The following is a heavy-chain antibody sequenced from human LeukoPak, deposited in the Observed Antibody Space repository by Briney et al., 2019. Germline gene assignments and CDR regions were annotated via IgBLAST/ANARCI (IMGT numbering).Heavy chain of an antibody. CDR2: FPYSGST. CDR3: ARMYSGTSYYFDF. D-gene: IGHD1-26*01. J-gene: IGHJ4*02. CDR1: GVSISDYH. Sequence: PSETLSPTCSVSGVSISDYHWIWIRQPPAKGLEWMGYFPYSGSTRYNPSLKSRVTMSVDTSKNQFSLRLISVAAADTAVYYCARMYSGTSYYFDFWGQGTLVTVSS. V-gene: IGHV4-59*01.